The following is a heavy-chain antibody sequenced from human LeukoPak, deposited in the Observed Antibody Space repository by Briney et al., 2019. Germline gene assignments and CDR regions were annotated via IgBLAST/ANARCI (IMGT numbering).Heavy chain of an antibody. CDR1: GFTFSSYS. J-gene: IGHJ4*02. CDR2: ISSSSSYI. Sequence: PGGSLRLSCSASGFTFSSYSMNWVRQAPGKGLEWVSSISSSSSYIYYADSVKGRFTISRDNAKNSLYLQMNSLRAEDTAVYYCARDQSFGYYDSSGIRDYWAQGTLVTVSS. D-gene: IGHD3-22*01. CDR3: ARDQSFGYYDSSGIRDY. V-gene: IGHV3-21*01.